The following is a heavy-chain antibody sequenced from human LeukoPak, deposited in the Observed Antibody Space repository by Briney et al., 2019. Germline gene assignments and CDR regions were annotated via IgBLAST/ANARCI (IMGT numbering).Heavy chain of an antibody. CDR2: ISFSGVNT. V-gene: IGHV3-23*01. CDR3: AKGGYDYAEYVDY. J-gene: IGHJ4*02. D-gene: IGHD4-17*01. Sequence: GGSLRLSCVASGFTFSNYGMSWVRQAPGKGLEWVSRISFSGVNTYYADSVRGRFTISRDKSKNTLYLQMNSLRAEDTAVYYCAKGGYDYAEYVDYWGQGTLVTVS. CDR1: GFTFSNYG.